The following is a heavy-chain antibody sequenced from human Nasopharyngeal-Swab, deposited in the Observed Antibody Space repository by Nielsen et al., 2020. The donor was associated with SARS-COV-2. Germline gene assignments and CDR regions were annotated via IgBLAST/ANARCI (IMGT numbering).Heavy chain of an antibody. V-gene: IGHV3-48*02. J-gene: IGHJ6*02. Sequence: GESLKISCAASGFTFSSYSMNWVRQAPGKGLEWVSYISSSSTIYYADSVKGRFTISRDNAKNSLYLQMNSLRDEDTAVYYCVRDLGIAAAGAYGMDVWGQGTTVTVSS. CDR1: GFTFSSYS. CDR3: VRDLGIAAAGAYGMDV. CDR2: ISSSSTI. D-gene: IGHD6-13*01.